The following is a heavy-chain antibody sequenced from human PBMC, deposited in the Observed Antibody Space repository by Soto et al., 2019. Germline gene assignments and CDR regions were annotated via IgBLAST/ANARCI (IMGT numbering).Heavy chain of an antibody. CDR3: ASEFIVGAA. J-gene: IGHJ5*02. D-gene: IGHD1-26*01. CDR1: GFTFSSYA. CDR2: ISYDGSNK. V-gene: IGHV3-30-3*01. Sequence: QVQLVESGGGVVQPGRSLRLSCAASGFTFSSYAMHWVRQAPGKGLEWVAVISYDGSNKYYADSVKGRFTISRDNSKNTLDLQMNSLRAEDTAVYYCASEFIVGAAWGQGTLVTVSS.